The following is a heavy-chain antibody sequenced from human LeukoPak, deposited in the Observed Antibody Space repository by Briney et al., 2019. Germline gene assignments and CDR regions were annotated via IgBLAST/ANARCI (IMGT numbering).Heavy chain of an antibody. Sequence: ASVNVSCKASGYTFPSFEFNWVRQATGQGLEWMGWMNPNSGNTGYAQKFQGRITMTRNTSISTAYMELSSLRSDDTAVYYCARAVVPTAISAYYFDYWGQGTLVTVSS. CDR1: GYTFPSFE. V-gene: IGHV1-8*01. CDR2: MNPNSGNT. D-gene: IGHD2-2*01. J-gene: IGHJ4*02. CDR3: ARAVVPTAISAYYFDY.